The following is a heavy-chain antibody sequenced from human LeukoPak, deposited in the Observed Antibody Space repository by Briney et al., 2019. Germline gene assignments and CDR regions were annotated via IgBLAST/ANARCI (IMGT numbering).Heavy chain of an antibody. Sequence: ASVKVSCKTSGYTFTVSYLHWVRQVPGQGLEWMGWTNPSTGGTKSARQFEGRVTMTRDTSNTTGYLELRSLRLDDTATYYCARGGAFCSITTCHEFDHWGQGTLVIVSS. D-gene: IGHD2-2*01. CDR3: ARGGAFCSITTCHEFDH. V-gene: IGHV1-2*02. J-gene: IGHJ4*02. CDR1: GYTFTVSY. CDR2: TNPSTGGT.